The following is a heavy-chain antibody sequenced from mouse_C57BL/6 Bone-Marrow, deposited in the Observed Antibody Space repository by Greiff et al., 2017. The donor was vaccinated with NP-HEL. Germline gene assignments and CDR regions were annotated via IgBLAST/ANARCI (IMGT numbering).Heavy chain of an antibody. CDR1: GYTFTSYW. J-gene: IGHJ4*01. D-gene: IGHD2-3*01. V-gene: IGHV1-64*01. Sequence: VQLQQPGAELVKPGASVKLSCKASGYTFTSYWMHWVKQRPGQGLEWIGMIHPNSGSTNYNEKFKSKATLTVDKSSSTAYMQLSSLTSEDSAVYYCARWLLQGYYAMDYWGQGTSVTVSS. CDR3: ARWLLQGYYAMDY. CDR2: IHPNSGST.